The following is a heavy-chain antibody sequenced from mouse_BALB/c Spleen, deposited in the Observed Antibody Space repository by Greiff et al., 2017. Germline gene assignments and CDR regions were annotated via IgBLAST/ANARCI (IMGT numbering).Heavy chain of an antibody. Sequence: EVQLVESGGGLVQPGGSRKLSCAASGFTFSSFGMHWVRQAPEKGLEWVAYISSGSSTIYYADTVKGRFTISRDNPKNTLFLQMTSLRSEDTAVYYCARSGGSYCFDYWGQGTTLTVSS. CDR2: ISSGSSTI. V-gene: IGHV5-17*02. CDR1: GFTFSSFG. J-gene: IGHJ2*01. D-gene: IGHD3-1*01. CDR3: ARSGGSYCFDY.